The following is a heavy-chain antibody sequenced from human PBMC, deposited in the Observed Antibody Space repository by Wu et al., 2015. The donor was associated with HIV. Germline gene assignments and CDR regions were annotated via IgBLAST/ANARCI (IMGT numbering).Heavy chain of an antibody. CDR3: ARDPITMVRGALEGFDY. V-gene: IGHV1-18*01. D-gene: IGHD3-10*01. Sequence: QVQLVQSGAEVKKPGASVKVSCKASGYTFTSYGISWVRQAPGQGLEWMGWISAYNGNTNYAQKLQGRVTMTTDTSTSTAYMELRSLRSDDTAVYYCARDPITMVRGALEGFDYWGQGTLVTVSS. CDR1: GYTFTSYG. J-gene: IGHJ4*02. CDR2: ISAYNGNT.